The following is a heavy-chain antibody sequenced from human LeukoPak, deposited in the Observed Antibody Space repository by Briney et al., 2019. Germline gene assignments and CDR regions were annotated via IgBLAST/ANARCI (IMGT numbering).Heavy chain of an antibody. Sequence: GGSLRLSCAVSGFTFTSYWMNWVRQAPGKGLEWVASINQNGVEKSSVDSVKGRFTISRDNAKNSLYLQMSSLRAEDTAVYYCARDGAAAGLYFDLWGQGTLVTVSS. CDR2: INQNGVEK. J-gene: IGHJ4*01. CDR3: ARDGAAAGLYFDL. V-gene: IGHV3-7*01. D-gene: IGHD6-13*01. CDR1: GFTFTSYW.